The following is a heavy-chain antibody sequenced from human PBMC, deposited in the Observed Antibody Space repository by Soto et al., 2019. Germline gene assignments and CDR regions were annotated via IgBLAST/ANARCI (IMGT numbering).Heavy chain of an antibody. CDR2: IIPIFGTA. J-gene: IGHJ4*02. CDR1: GGTFSSYA. CDR3: SRGASDYGGNSVDFDY. D-gene: IGHD4-17*01. Sequence: QEQLVQSGAEVKKPGSSVKVSCKASGGTFSSYAISWVRQAPGQGLEWMGGIIPIFGTANYAQKFQGRVTITADESTSTAYMELSSLRSEDTAVYYCSRGASDYGGNSVDFDYWGQGTLVTVSS. V-gene: IGHV1-69*01.